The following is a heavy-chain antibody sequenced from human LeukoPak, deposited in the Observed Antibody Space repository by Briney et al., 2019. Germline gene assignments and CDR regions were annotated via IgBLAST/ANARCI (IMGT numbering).Heavy chain of an antibody. CDR1: GFTFSSYW. D-gene: IGHD1-26*01. V-gene: IGHV3-7*03. J-gene: IGHJ4*02. CDR3: ARDGPRWEPYFDY. CDR2: IKQDGSEK. Sequence: GGSLRLSCATSGFTFSSYWMSWVRQAPGKGLEWVANIKQDGSEKYYVDSVKGRFTISRDNAKNSLYLQMNSLRAEDTAVYYCARDGPRWEPYFDYWGQGTLVTVSS.